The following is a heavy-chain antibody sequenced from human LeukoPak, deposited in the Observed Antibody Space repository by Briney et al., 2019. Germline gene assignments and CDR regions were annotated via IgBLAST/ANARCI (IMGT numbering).Heavy chain of an antibody. CDR2: IIPIFGTA. D-gene: IGHD2-2*01. CDR1: GGTFSSYA. V-gene: IGHV1-69*13. Sequence: SVKVSCKASGGTFSSYAISWVRQAPGQGLEWMGGIIPIFGTANYAQKFQGRVTITADESTSTAYMELSSLRSEDTAVYYCASSSSVVPAAPVDYWGQGTLVTVSS. J-gene: IGHJ4*02. CDR3: ASSSSVVPAAPVDY.